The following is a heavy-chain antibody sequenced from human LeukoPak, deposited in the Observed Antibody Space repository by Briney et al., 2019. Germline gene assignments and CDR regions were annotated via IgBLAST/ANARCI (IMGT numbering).Heavy chain of an antibody. J-gene: IGHJ3*02. CDR1: GYTFTSYG. Sequence: ASVEVSCKASGYTFTSYGISWVRQAPGQGLEWMGWISAYNGNTNYAQKLQSRVTMTTDTSTSTAYMELRSLRSDDTAVYYCARDPAAFRAPLAFDIWGQGTMVTVSS. V-gene: IGHV1-18*01. D-gene: IGHD2-2*01. CDR2: ISAYNGNT. CDR3: ARDPAAFRAPLAFDI.